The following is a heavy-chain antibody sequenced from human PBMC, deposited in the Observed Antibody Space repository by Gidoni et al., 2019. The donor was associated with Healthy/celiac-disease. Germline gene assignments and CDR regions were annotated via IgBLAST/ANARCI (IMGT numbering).Heavy chain of an antibody. CDR3: ARALSIAARPYYYYDGMYV. CDR1: GYTFTSYG. V-gene: IGHV1-18*01. D-gene: IGHD6-6*01. CDR2: ISAYNGNT. J-gene: IGHJ6*02. Sequence: QVELVQSGDEVKKTGASVKVSCKASGYTFTSYGISLVRQAPGKGLEWMGWISAYNGNTNYSQKLQGRVTMTTYTSTSTAYMELRSLRSDDTAVYYCARALSIAARPYYYYDGMYVWGQGTTFTVSS.